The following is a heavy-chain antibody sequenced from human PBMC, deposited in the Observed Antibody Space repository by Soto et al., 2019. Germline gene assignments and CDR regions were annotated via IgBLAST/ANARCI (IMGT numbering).Heavy chain of an antibody. J-gene: IGHJ4*02. V-gene: IGHV3-7*03. CDR3: ARGSNQDY. CDR1: GFTFSPYW. D-gene: IGHD2-8*01. Sequence: VPLVESGGDLVQPGGSLRLSCVASGFTFSPYWMSWVRQAPGRGLQWVATINNDGSEKYYADSVKGRFTISRDNARDSLYLQLTSLRAEDTAIYYCARGSNQDYWGQGTLVAVSS. CDR2: INNDGSEK.